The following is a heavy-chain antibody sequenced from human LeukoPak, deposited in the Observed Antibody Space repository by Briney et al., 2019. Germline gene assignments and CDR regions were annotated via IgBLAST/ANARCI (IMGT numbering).Heavy chain of an antibody. J-gene: IGHJ4*02. CDR1: GGTFSSYA. V-gene: IGHV1-69*01. CDR3: ARYAKIVGATGGDYFDY. Sequence: SVKVSCKASGGTFSSYAISWVRQAPGQGLEWMGGIIPIFGTANYAQKFQGRVTITADESTSTAYMELSSLRSEDTAVYYCARYAKIVGATGGDYFDYWGQGTLVTVSS. CDR2: IIPIFGTA. D-gene: IGHD1-26*01.